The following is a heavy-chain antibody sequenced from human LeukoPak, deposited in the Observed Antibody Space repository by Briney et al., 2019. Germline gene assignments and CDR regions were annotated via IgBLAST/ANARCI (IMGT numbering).Heavy chain of an antibody. Sequence: GGSLRLSCAASGFTFSSYSMNWVRQAPGKGLEWVSYISSSSSTIYYADSVKGRFTISRDNAKNSLYLQMNSLRAEDTAVYYCARTNFYGENDWGQGTLVTVSS. J-gene: IGHJ4*02. D-gene: IGHD4-17*01. V-gene: IGHV3-48*01. CDR2: ISSSSSTI. CDR3: ARTNFYGEND. CDR1: GFTFSSYS.